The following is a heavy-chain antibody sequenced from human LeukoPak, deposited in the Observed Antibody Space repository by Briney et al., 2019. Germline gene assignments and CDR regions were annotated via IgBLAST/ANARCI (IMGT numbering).Heavy chain of an antibody. CDR2: FDPEDGET. CDR1: GYTLTELS. Sequence: ASVKVSCKVPGYTLTELSMHWVRQAPGKGLEWMGGFDPEDGETIYAQKFQGRVTMTEDTSTDTAYMELSSLRSEDTAVYYCATEGGSYSTFDYWGQGTLVTVSS. D-gene: IGHD1-26*01. CDR3: ATEGGSYSTFDY. J-gene: IGHJ4*02. V-gene: IGHV1-24*01.